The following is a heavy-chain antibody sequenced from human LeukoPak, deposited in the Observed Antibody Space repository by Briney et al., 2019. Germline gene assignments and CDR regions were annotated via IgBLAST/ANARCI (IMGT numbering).Heavy chain of an antibody. V-gene: IGHV4-34*01. CDR3: ARGTLRYFDWLGSNWFDP. CDR1: GGSFSGYY. D-gene: IGHD3-9*01. CDR2: INHSGST. J-gene: IGHJ5*02. Sequence: PSETLSLTCAVYGGSFSGYYWSWIRQPPGKGLEWIGEINHSGSTNYNPSLKSRVTISVDTSKNQFSLKLSSVTAADTAVYYCARGTLRYFDWLGSNWFDPWGQGTLVTVSS.